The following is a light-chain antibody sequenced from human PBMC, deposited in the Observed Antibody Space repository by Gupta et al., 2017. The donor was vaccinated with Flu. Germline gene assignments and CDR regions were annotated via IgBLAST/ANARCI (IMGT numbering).Light chain of an antibody. J-gene: IGKJ2*01. CDR2: GSS. Sequence: GQRSTLSVRASHSVSSNSSWHQKTPGHATMLIIWGSSPRATVIPAMFSGSGYGTEFILTSSSLHSEDFAVYYRQQYNNRYTFGQGTKLEIK. CDR1: HSVSSN. CDR3: QQYNNRYT. V-gene: IGKV3-15*01.